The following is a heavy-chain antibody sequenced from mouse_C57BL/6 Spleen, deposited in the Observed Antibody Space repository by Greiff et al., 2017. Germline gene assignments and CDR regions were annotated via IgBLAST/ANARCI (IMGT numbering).Heavy chain of an antibody. CDR1: GYTFTSYT. CDR2: INPSSGYT. CDR3: ARSGLLPRYFDV. D-gene: IGHD1-1*01. Sequence: VQLQQSGAELARPGASVKMSCKASGYTFTSYTMHWVKQRPGQGLEWIGYINPSSGYTKYNQKFKDKATLTADKSSSTAYMQLSSLTSEDSAVYYCARSGLLPRYFDVWGTGTTVTVSS. V-gene: IGHV1-4*01. J-gene: IGHJ1*03.